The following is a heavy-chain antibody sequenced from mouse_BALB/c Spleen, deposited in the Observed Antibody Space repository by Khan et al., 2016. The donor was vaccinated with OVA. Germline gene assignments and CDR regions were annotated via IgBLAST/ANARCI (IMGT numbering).Heavy chain of an antibody. D-gene: IGHD1-1*01. Sequence: EVELVESGGDLVKPGGSLKLSCAASGFTFSTYGMSWVRQTPDKRLEWVATISSGGSYTYYPDSVKGRFTIPRDNAKNTLYLQMSSLKSDDTAIYYCARLAYYYDSEGFAYWGQGTLVTVSA. V-gene: IGHV5-6*01. J-gene: IGHJ3*01. CDR3: ARLAYYYDSEGFAY. CDR1: GFTFSTYG. CDR2: ISSGGSYT.